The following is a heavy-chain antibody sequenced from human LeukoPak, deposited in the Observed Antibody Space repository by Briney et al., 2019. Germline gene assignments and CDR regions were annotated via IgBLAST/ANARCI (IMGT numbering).Heavy chain of an antibody. CDR1: GSTFSGIY. J-gene: IGHJ4*02. V-gene: IGHV3-73*01. D-gene: IGHD2-15*01. Sequence: PGASLQISCASSGSTFSGIYMHWVRQASGKGLEWVGLIRSKPNSYTTVYAARVQGMFTISRDDSKNTAYRQMNSLKAEDTAVYYCTRQDCSGGSCSYVDYWGQGTLVTVSS. CDR2: IRSKPNSYTT. CDR3: TRQDCSGGSCSYVDY.